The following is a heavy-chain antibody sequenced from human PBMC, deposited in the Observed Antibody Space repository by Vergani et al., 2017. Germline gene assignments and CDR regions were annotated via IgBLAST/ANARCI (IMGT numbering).Heavy chain of an antibody. D-gene: IGHD1-26*01. CDR2: IYHSGST. Sequence: QLQLQESGSGLVKPSQTLSLTCAVSGGSISSGGYSWSWIRQPPGKGLAWIGYIYHSGSTYYNPSLKSRVTISVARSQNQFSLKLSSVTAADTAVYYCASGWVGPYAFDIWGQGTMVTVAS. J-gene: IGHJ3*02. V-gene: IGHV4-30-2*01. CDR3: ASGWVGPYAFDI. CDR1: GGSISSGGYS.